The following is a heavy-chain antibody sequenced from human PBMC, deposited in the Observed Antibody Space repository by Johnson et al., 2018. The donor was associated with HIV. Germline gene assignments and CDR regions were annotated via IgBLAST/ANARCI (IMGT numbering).Heavy chain of an antibody. CDR2: IGGSGVTS. D-gene: IGHD7-27*01. CDR3: ASDWGSRHAFDI. J-gene: IGHJ3*02. Sequence: QVQLVESGGGVVQPGRSLRLSCAASGFTFSSYGMSWVRQAPGQGLEWVSVIGGSGVTSYYADSVKGRFTISRDNSKNTLYLQMNSLRAEDTAVYYCASDWGSRHAFDIWGQGTMVTVSS. CDR1: GFTFSSYG. V-gene: IGHV3-NL1*01.